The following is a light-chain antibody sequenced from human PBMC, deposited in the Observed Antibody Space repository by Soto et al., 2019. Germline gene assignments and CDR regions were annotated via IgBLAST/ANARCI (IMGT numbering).Light chain of an antibody. J-gene: IGKJ1*01. CDR2: KAS. CDR3: QQYNSYST. V-gene: IGKV1-5*03. Sequence: DIQMTQSPSTLSASVGDRVTITCRASQSISSWLAWYQQKPGKAPKLLIYKASDLESGVPSRFSGSGSRTEFTLTISSLQPDDFATYYCQQYNSYSTFGQGTKVDIK. CDR1: QSISSW.